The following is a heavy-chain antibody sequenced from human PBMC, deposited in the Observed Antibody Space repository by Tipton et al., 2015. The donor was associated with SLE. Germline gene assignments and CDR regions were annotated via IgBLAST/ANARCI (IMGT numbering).Heavy chain of an antibody. D-gene: IGHD3-3*01. CDR3: ATSLGITIYPYDY. Sequence: QSGAEVKKPGASVKVSRKASGYTFSDYGISFVRQAPGHGLEWMGWISAYSGNTHYAQKLQGRVTMTTDTSTSTAYMEMRSLRSDDTAVYYCATSLGITIYPYDYWGQGTLVTVSS. CDR2: ISAYSGNT. CDR1: GYTFSDYG. J-gene: IGHJ4*02. V-gene: IGHV1-18*01.